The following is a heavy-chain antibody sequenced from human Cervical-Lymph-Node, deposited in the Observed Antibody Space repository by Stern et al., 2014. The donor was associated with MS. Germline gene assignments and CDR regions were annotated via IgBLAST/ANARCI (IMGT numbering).Heavy chain of an antibody. V-gene: IGHV1-69*06. CDR2: IIPFLNTT. D-gene: IGHD2-21*01. J-gene: IGHJ4*02. CDR1: AGTFTTHP. CDR3: ASSVVASGH. Sequence: VQLVESGAEVKKPGSSVKVSCRASAGTFTTHPITWWRQAPGQGLEWMGGIIPFLNTTNYAQNFQGRITITADKSTGTNYMEISSLRSDDTAVYYCASSVVASGHWGQGTLVIVS.